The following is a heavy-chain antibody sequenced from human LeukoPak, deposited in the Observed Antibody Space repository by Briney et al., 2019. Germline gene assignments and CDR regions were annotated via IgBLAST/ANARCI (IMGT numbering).Heavy chain of an antibody. D-gene: IGHD5-18*01. J-gene: IGHJ3*02. CDR3: ARPTGGYSYEDAFDI. V-gene: IGHV3-21*01. Sequence: AGGSLRLSCAASGFTFSSYSMNWVRQAPGKGLEWVSSISSSSSYLYYADSVKGRFTISRDNAKNSLYLQMNSLRAEDTAVYYCARPTGGYSYEDAFDIWGQGTMVTVSS. CDR1: GFTFSSYS. CDR2: ISSSSSYL.